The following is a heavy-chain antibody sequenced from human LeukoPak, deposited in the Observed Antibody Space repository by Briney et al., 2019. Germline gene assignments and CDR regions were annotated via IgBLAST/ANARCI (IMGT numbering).Heavy chain of an antibody. CDR2: ISGSGGST. J-gene: IGHJ4*02. CDR3: ARDRGDPDYYFDQ. Sequence: GGSLRLSCAASGFTFSSYAMSWVRQPPGKGLEWVSAISGSGGSTYYADSVKGRFTISRDNSKNTLYLQMNSLRAEDTAIYYCARDRGDPDYYFDQWGQGTLVTVSS. CDR1: GFTFSSYA. D-gene: IGHD7-27*01. V-gene: IGHV3-23*01.